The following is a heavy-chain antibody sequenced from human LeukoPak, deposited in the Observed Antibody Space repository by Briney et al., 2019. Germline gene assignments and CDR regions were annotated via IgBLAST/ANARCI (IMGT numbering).Heavy chain of an antibody. CDR3: ARDSTMVRGVIHY. D-gene: IGHD3-10*01. J-gene: IGHJ4*02. CDR1: VGTFSSYA. V-gene: IGHV1-69*04. CDR2: IIPILGIA. Sequence: SVKVSCKASVGTFSSYAISWVRQAPRQGLEWMGRIIPILGIANYAQKFQGRVTITADKSTSTAYMELSSLRSEDTAVYYCARDSTMVRGVIHYWGQGTLVTVSS.